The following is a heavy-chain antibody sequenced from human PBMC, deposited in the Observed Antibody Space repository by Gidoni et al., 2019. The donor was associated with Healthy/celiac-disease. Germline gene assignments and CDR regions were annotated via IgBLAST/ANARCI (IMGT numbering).Heavy chain of an antibody. D-gene: IGHD2-21*01. V-gene: IGHV4-59*01. CDR2: IYYSGGT. J-gene: IGHJ6*02. CDR3: ARDLYGGGGMDV. CDR1: GGSISSYY. Sequence: QVQLQESGPGLVKPSETLSLPCTVSGGSISSYYWSWIRQPPGKGLEWIGYIYYSGGTDYNPSLKSRVTTSVDTSKNQFSLNLSSVTAADTAVYYCARDLYGGGGMDVWGQGTTVTVSS.